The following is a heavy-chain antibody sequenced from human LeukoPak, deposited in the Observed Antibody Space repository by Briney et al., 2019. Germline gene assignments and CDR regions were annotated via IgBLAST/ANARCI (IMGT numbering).Heavy chain of an antibody. V-gene: IGHV1-8*01. J-gene: IGHJ4*02. CDR3: AREVDTAMVR. Sequence: ASVKVSRKASGYTLTSYDINGVRQATGQGREWMGWMNPNSGNTGYAQKFQGRVTMTRNTSISTAYMELSSLRSEDTAVYYCAREVDTAMVRWGQGTLATVSS. D-gene: IGHD5-18*01. CDR2: MNPNSGNT. CDR1: GYTLTSYD.